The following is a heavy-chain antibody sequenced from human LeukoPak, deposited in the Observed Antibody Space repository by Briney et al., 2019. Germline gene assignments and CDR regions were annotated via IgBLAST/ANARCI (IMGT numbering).Heavy chain of an antibody. CDR3: ARDFHPPGSTSSRWLDP. CDR2: ISAYNGNT. CDR1: GYTFTSYG. Sequence: ASVKVSCKASGYTFTSYGISWVRQAPGQGLEWMGWISAYNGNTNYAQKLQGRVTMTTDTSTSTAYMELRSLRSDDTAVYYCARDFHPPGSTSSRWLDPWGQGTLVTVSS. D-gene: IGHD2-2*01. V-gene: IGHV1-18*01. J-gene: IGHJ5*02.